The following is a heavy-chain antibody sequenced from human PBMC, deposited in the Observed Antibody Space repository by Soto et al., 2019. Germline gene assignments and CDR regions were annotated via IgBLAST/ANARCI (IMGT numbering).Heavy chain of an antibody. CDR2: ISNSGSYT. CDR3: ARDSGENYDSSGYHDY. D-gene: IGHD3-22*01. V-gene: IGHV3-11*05. Sequence: QVQLVESGGGLVKPGGTLRLSCAASGFTFSDYYMSWIRQAPGKGLEWVSYISNSGSYTNYADSVRGRFTISRDNAKNSLYLQMISLRAEDTAVYYSARDSGENYDSSGYHDYWGQGTLVTVSS. J-gene: IGHJ4*02. CDR1: GFTFSDYY.